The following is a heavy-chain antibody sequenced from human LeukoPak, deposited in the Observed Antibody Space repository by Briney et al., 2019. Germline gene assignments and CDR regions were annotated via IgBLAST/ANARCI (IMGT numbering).Heavy chain of an antibody. CDR2: MNPNSGDR. Sequence: ASVKVSCKASGYTFTDYYMHWVRQAPGQGLEWMGWMNPNSGDRGYAQKFQGRVTITRNTSISTAYMELSSLRSEDTAVYYCARATLTLISSSWYFYYYYMDVWGKGTTVTVSS. J-gene: IGHJ6*03. D-gene: IGHD6-13*01. V-gene: IGHV1-8*03. CDR1: GYTFTDYY. CDR3: ARATLTLISSSWYFYYYYMDV.